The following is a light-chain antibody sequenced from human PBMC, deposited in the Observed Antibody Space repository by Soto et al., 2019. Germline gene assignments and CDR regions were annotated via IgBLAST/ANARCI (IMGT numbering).Light chain of an antibody. J-gene: IGKJ3*01. Sequence: EIVLTQSPATLSVSPGERATLSCMATQSVNNKLAWYQQKPGQAPRLLIYGTSTRATGIPARFSGSGSGTEFTLTISSLQSEDFAVYYCQQYHNWPPFTFGPGTKVDIK. V-gene: IGKV3D-15*01. CDR1: QSVNNK. CDR2: GTS. CDR3: QQYHNWPPFT.